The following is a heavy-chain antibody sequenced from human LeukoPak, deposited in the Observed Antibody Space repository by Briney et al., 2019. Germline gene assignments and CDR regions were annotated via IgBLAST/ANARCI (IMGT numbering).Heavy chain of an antibody. J-gene: IGHJ4*02. V-gene: IGHV4-39*01. CDR1: GGSISSSSYY. Sequence: SETLSLTCTVSGGSISSSSYYWGWIRQPPGKGLEWIGSIYYSGSTYYNPSLKSRVTISVDTSKNQFSLKLSSVTAADTAVYYCARHSPVGSSWYLADQPYYFDCWGKGTLVTVSS. CDR2: IYYSGST. D-gene: IGHD6-13*01. CDR3: ARHSPVGSSWYLADQPYYFDC.